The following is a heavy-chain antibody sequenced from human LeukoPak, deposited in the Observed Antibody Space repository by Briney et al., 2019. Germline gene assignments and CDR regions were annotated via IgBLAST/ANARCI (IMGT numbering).Heavy chain of an antibody. CDR1: GFTFSSYS. D-gene: IGHD3-22*01. CDR2: ISSSSSYI. Sequence: PGGSLRLSCAASGFTFSSYSMNWVRQAPGKGLEWVSSISSSSSYIYYADSVKGRFTISRDNAKNSLYPQMNSLRAEDTAVYYCARVPVAGRLGPSDSSGYGMDVWGQGTTVTVSS. CDR3: ARVPVAGRLGPSDSSGYGMDV. J-gene: IGHJ6*02. V-gene: IGHV3-21*01.